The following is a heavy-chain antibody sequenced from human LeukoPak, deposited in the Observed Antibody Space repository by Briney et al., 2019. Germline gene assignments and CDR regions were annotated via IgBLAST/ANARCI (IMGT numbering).Heavy chain of an antibody. D-gene: IGHD3-10*01. CDR1: GYTFTGYY. J-gene: IGHJ6*03. CDR2: INPNSGGT. Sequence: ASVKVSCKASGYTFTGYYMYWVRQAPGQGREWMGWINPNSGGTNYAQKFQGRVTMNRDTSISTAYMELSRLRSDDTAVYYCARDSDMVRGRNYYMDVWGKGTTVTVSS. V-gene: IGHV1-2*02. CDR3: ARDSDMVRGRNYYMDV.